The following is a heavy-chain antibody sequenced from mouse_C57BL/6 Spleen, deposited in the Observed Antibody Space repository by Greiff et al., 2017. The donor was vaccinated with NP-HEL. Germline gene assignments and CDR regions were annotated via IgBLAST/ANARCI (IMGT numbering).Heavy chain of an antibody. D-gene: IGHD2-4*01. CDR2: INTNYGTT. CDR3: SISPSYDYDVGYYFDY. V-gene: IGHV1-39*01. Sequence: VQLQQSGPELVKPGASVKISCKASGYSFTDYNMNWVKQSNGKSLEWIGVINTNYGTTSYNQKFKGKATLTVDQSSSTAYMQLHSLTSEDSAVYYCSISPSYDYDVGYYFDYWGQGTTLTVSS. J-gene: IGHJ2*01. CDR1: GYSFTDYN.